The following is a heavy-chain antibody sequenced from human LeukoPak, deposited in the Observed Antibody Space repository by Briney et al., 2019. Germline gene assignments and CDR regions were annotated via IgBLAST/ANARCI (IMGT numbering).Heavy chain of an antibody. CDR1: AASISNYY. D-gene: IGHD3-22*01. J-gene: IGHJ4*02. CDR2: ISTSGST. CDR3: ASPRSGYRYTFDY. V-gene: IGHV4-4*09. Sequence: PSETLSLTCAVSAASISNYYWSWIRQAPGKGLEWIGYISTSGSTNYNPSLKSRVSISLDTSKNRFSLNLNFVTAADTAVYYCASPRSGYRYTFDYWGQGALVTVSS.